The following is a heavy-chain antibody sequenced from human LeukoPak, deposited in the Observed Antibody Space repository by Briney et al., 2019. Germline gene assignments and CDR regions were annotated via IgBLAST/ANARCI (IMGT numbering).Heavy chain of an antibody. CDR2: INPNSGGT. V-gene: IGHV1-2*02. CDR1: GYTFTGYY. J-gene: IGHJ5*02. CDR3: ARIVRDGYNRTTREYNWFDP. Sequence: GASVKVSCKASGYTFTGYYMHWVRQAPGQGLEWMGWINPNSGGTNYAQKFQGRVTMTRDTSISTAYMELSRLRSDDTAVYYCARIVRDGYNRTTREYNWFDPWGQGTLVTVSS. D-gene: IGHD5-24*01.